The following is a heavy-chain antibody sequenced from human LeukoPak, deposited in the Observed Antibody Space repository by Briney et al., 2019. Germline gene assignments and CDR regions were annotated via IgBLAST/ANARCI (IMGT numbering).Heavy chain of an antibody. J-gene: IGHJ4*02. D-gene: IGHD4-17*01. V-gene: IGHV4-59*01. CDR2: IYYSRST. CDR1: GGSISSYY. CDR3: ARGYGNFDY. Sequence: SETLSLTCTVSGGSISSYYWSWIRQPPGKGLEWIGHIYYSRSTNYKPSLKSRITISVDTSKNQFSLNLSSVTAADTAVYYCARGYGNFDYWGQGTLVTVSS.